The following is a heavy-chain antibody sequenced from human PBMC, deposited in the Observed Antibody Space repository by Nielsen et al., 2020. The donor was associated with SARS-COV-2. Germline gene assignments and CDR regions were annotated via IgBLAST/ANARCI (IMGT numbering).Heavy chain of an antibody. J-gene: IGHJ4*02. D-gene: IGHD1-7*01. CDR2: INAGNGNT. V-gene: IGHV1-3*01. CDR3: ARRRGGLAGTKTYYFDY. CDR1: GYTFTSYA. Sequence: ASVKVSCKASGYTFTSYAMHWVRQAPGQRLEWMGWINAGNGNTKYSQKFQGRVTITRDTSASTAYMELSSLRSEDTAVYYCARRRGGLAGTKTYYFDYWGQGTLVTVSS.